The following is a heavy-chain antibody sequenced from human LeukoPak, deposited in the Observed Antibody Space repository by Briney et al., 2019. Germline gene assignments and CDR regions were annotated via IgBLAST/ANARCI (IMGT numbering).Heavy chain of an antibody. Sequence: PSQTLSLTCTVSGGSITSGSYYWSRIRQPAGKGLEWIGRIYTSGSTNYNPSLKSRATISVDTSKNQFSLKLSSVTAADTAVYFCARSDSSGYYAFDIWGQGTMVTASS. V-gene: IGHV4-61*02. J-gene: IGHJ3*02. D-gene: IGHD3-22*01. CDR2: IYTSGST. CDR3: ARSDSSGYYAFDI. CDR1: GGSITSGSYY.